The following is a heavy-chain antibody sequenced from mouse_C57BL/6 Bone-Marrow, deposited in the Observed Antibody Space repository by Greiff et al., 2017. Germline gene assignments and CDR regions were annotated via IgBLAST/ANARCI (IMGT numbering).Heavy chain of an antibody. CDR1: GFNIKDDY. CDR3: TGGGAMDF. CDR2: IDPENGDT. V-gene: IGHV14-4*01. Sequence: VQLKESGAELVRPGASVKLSCTASGFNIKDDYMHWVKQRPEQGLEWIGWIDPENGDTEYASKFQGKATITADTSSNTAYLQLSSLTSEDTAVYYCTGGGAMDFWGQGTSATVSA. J-gene: IGHJ4*01.